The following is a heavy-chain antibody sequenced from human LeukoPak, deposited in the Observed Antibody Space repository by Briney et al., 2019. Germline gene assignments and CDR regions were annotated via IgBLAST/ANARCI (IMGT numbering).Heavy chain of an antibody. Sequence: GGSLRLSCAASGFTFSSYSMNWVRQAPGKGLEWVSYISSSSTIYYADSVKGRFTISRDNAKNSLYLRMNSLRAEDTAVYYCARDRVGYYDSSAYSSGFDYWGQGTLVTVSS. CDR1: GFTFSSYS. CDR3: ARDRVGYYDSSAYSSGFDY. J-gene: IGHJ4*02. CDR2: ISSSSTI. V-gene: IGHV3-48*04. D-gene: IGHD3-22*01.